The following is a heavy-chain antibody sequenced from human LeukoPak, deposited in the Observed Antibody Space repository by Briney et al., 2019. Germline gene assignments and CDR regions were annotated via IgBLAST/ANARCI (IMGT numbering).Heavy chain of an antibody. Sequence: ASVKVSCKASGYTSASYGISWVRQAPRQGLEWMGWISAYNGNTNYAQKLQGRVTMTTDTSTSTAYMELRSLRSDDTAVYYCARDTYDSYGMDGWGQGTTVTVSS. J-gene: IGHJ6*02. CDR1: GYTSASYG. V-gene: IGHV1-18*01. CDR3: ARDTYDSYGMDG. D-gene: IGHD2-21*01. CDR2: ISAYNGNT.